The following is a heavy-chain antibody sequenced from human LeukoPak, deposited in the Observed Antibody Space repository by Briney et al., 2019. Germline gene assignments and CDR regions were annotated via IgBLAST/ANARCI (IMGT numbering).Heavy chain of an antibody. J-gene: IGHJ4*02. D-gene: IGHD6-13*01. Sequence: PGGSLRLSCAASGFTFSDYYMSWIRQAPGKGLEWVAYMNDDGRSIIAYTDSVRGRITISRDNRRNSLSLQMHGMRGADKAVYYWAKHRYFSSPYGMDYWGQGTLVTVSS. CDR1: GFTFSDYY. V-gene: IGHV3-11*01. CDR2: MNDDGRSII. CDR3: AKHRYFSSPYGMDY.